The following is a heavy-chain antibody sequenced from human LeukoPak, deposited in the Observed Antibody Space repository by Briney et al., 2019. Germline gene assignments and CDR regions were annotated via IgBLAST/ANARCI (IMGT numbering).Heavy chain of an antibody. CDR2: IIPIFGTA. J-gene: IGHJ3*02. V-gene: IGHV1-69*01. Sequence: SVKVSCKASGGTFSSYAISWVRQAPGQGLEWMGGIIPIFGTANYAQKFQGRVTITADESTRTAYMELSSLRSEDTAVYYCASSVGYSYVDAIDIWGQGTMVTVSS. CDR3: ASSVGYSYVDAIDI. D-gene: IGHD5-18*01. CDR1: GGTFSSYA.